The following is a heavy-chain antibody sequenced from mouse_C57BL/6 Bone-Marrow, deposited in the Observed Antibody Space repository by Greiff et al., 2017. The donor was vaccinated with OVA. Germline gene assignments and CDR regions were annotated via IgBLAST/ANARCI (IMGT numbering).Heavy chain of an antibody. D-gene: IGHD2-5*01. CDR2: IDPSDSYT. V-gene: IGHV1-59*01. CDR3: ARWGYSNYDYAMDY. CDR1: GYTFTSYW. J-gene: IGHJ4*01. Sequence: QVQLQQPGAELVGPGTSVKLSCKASGYTFTSYWMHWVKQRPGQGLEWIGVIDPSDSYTNYNQKFKGKATLTVDTSSSTAYMQLSSLTSEDSAVYYCARWGYSNYDYAMDYWGQGTSVTVSS.